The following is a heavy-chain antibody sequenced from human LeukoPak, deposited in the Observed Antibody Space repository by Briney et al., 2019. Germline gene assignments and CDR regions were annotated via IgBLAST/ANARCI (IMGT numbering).Heavy chain of an antibody. V-gene: IGHV4-4*02. Sequence: SETLSLTCAVSGGSISTYNWWSWVRQPPGKGLEWIGEIFYSGSINYNPSLKSRVTLSLDKSKNQFSLQLSSVTAADTAMYYCAKTHSHFPPYFDYWGQGTLVTVSS. D-gene: IGHD4-11*01. CDR3: AKTHSHFPPYFDY. CDR1: GGSISTYNW. CDR2: IFYSGSI. J-gene: IGHJ4*02.